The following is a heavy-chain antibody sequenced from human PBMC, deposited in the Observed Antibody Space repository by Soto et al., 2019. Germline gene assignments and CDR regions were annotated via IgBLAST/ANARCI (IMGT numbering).Heavy chain of an antibody. Sequence: SVKVSCKASGGTFSSYAISWVRQAPGQGLEWMGGIIPIFGTANYAQKFQGRVTITADKSTSTAYMELSSLRSEDTAVYYCARSTHDFWSGYSTNYYYYYGMDVWGQGTTVTVSS. CDR2: IIPIFGTA. CDR3: ARSTHDFWSGYSTNYYYYYGMDV. V-gene: IGHV1-69*06. CDR1: GGTFSSYA. J-gene: IGHJ6*02. D-gene: IGHD3-3*01.